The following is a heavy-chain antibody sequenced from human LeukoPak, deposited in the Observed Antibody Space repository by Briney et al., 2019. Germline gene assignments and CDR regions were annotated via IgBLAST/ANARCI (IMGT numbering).Heavy chain of an antibody. J-gene: IGHJ6*03. D-gene: IGHD3/OR15-3a*01. V-gene: IGHV4-59*13. CDR3: ARVLAIFGLDTTDFYMDV. CDR2: VYYSGSI. CDR1: GGSINSYY. Sequence: SETLSLTCTVSGGSINSYYWSWIRQPPGKGLEWIGFVYYSGSINYNPSLKSRVAVSVDPSQNQVSLSLTSVTAADTAVYYCARVLAIFGLDTTDFYMDVWGKGTTVTVSS.